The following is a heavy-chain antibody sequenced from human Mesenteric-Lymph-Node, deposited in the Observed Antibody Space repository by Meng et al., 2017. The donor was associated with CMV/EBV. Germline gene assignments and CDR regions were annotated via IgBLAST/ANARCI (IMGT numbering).Heavy chain of an antibody. CDR1: GGSFSGYY. CDR2: INHSGST. V-gene: IGHV4-34*01. CDR3: ARGGRNYYGSEISYYYYGMDV. Sequence: SETLSLTCAVYGGSFSGYYSSWIRQPPGKGLEWIGEINHSGSTNYNPSLKSRVTISVDTSKNQFSLKLSSVTAADTAVYYCARGGRNYYGSEISYYYYGMDVWGQGTTVTVSS. J-gene: IGHJ6*02. D-gene: IGHD3-10*01.